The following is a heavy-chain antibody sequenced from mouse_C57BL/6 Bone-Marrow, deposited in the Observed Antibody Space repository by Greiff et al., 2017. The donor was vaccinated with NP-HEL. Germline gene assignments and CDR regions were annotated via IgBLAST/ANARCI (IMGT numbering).Heavy chain of an antibody. CDR2: INPNNGGT. V-gene: IGHV1-26*01. Sequence: EVQLQQSGPELVKPGASVKISCKASGYTFTDYYMNWVKQSHGKSLEWIGDINPNNGGTSYNQKFKGKATLTVDKSSSTAYMELRSLTSEDSAVYYCARLLLADWGQGTLVTVSA. CDR1: GYTFTDYY. CDR3: ARLLLAD. J-gene: IGHJ3*01. D-gene: IGHD2-1*01.